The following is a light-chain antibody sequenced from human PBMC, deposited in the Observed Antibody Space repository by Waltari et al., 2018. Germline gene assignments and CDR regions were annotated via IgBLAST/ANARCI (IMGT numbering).Light chain of an antibody. CDR1: SSNIENNY. CDR2: DST. Sequence: QSVLTQPPSVSAAPGQKVTISCSGSSSNIENNYVSWYQQPPGAAPKLPIYDSTTRPSGIPDRFSGSKSGTSATLGITGLQTGDEADYYCGTWDNSLSAVVFGGGTKLTVL. J-gene: IGLJ2*01. V-gene: IGLV1-51*01. CDR3: GTWDNSLSAVV.